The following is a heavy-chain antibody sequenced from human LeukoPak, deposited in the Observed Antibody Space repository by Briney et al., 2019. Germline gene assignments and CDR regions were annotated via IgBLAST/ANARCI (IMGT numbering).Heavy chain of an antibody. V-gene: IGHV4-30-4*08. Sequence: SETLSLTCTVSGGSISSGDYYWSWIRQPPGEGLEGIGYIYYSGSTYYNPSLKGRITISVDTSKNQLSLKLSYVTAADTAVYYCAREGLRDILTGLNWFDPWGQGTLVTVSS. CDR3: AREGLRDILTGLNWFDP. CDR1: GGSISSGDYY. J-gene: IGHJ5*02. D-gene: IGHD3-9*01. CDR2: IYYSGST.